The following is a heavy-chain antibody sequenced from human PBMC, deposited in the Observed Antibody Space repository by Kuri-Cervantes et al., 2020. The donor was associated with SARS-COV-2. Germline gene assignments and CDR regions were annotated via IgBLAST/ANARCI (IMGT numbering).Heavy chain of an antibody. CDR2: ISTYNGNT. CDR1: GYTFTSYG. D-gene: IGHD3-3*01. V-gene: IGHV1-18*01. Sequence: ASVKVSCKASGYTFTSYGISWVRQAPGQGLEWMGWISTYNGNTNDAQKLQGRVTMTTDTSTSTAYMELRRLRSDDTAVYHCARDGYDFWGASLFDIWGQGIMVTVSS. CDR3: ARDGYDFWGASLFDI. J-gene: IGHJ3*02.